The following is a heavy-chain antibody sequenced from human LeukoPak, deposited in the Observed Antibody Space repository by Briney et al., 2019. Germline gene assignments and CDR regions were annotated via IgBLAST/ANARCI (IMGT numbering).Heavy chain of an antibody. CDR3: AKRGSSSTFGDAFDI. CDR2: ISVSGSST. V-gene: IGHV3-23*01. Sequence: GGSLRLSCAASGFTFSSYSMNWVRQAPGKGLEWVSAISVSGSSTYYADSVKGRFTISRDNSKNTLYLQMSSLRAEDTAVYFCAKRGSSSTFGDAFDIWGQGTMVTVSS. J-gene: IGHJ3*02. CDR1: GFTFSSYS. D-gene: IGHD6-6*01.